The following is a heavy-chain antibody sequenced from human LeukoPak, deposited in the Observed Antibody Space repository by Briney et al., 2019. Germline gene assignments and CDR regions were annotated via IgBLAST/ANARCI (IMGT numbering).Heavy chain of an antibody. CDR3: ARGLDYDSSGYSPSCYYSGMDV. CDR2: ISSSSRYI. J-gene: IGHJ6*02. Sequence: GGSLRLSCAASGFTFSSYGMHWVRQAPGKGLEWVSYISSSSRYIYYADSVKGRFTISRDNAKNSLYLQMNSLRAEDTAVYYCARGLDYDSSGYSPSCYYSGMDVWGQGTTVTVSS. V-gene: IGHV3-21*01. D-gene: IGHD3-22*01. CDR1: GFTFSSYG.